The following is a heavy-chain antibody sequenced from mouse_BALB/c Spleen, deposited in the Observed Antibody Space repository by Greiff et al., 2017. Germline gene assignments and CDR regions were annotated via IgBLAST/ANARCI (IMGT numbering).Heavy chain of an antibody. CDR1: GYTFTSYW. Sequence: QVQLQQSGPDLVRPGASVKLSCKASGYTFTSYWMHWVKQRPGQGLEWIGMIDHSNSETRLNHKLTVKATLTVNKSSNTAYMQLSSLTYEASAVYYGARYGSCESAMDYWGQGTSVTVSS. V-gene: IGHV1-69*02. CDR3: ARYGSCESAMDY. J-gene: IGHJ4*01. CDR2: IDHSNSET. D-gene: IGHD1-1*02.